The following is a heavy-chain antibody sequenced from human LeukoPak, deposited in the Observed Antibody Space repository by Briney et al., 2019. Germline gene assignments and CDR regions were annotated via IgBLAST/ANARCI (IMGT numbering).Heavy chain of an antibody. CDR1: GFTFSSYE. V-gene: IGHV3-48*03. CDR3: ARADSSGWGSLDY. D-gene: IGHD6-19*01. CDR2: ISSSGSTI. Sequence: GGSLRLSCAASGFTFSSYEMNWVRQAPGKGLEWVSYISSSGSTIYYADSVKGRFTISRDNAKNSLYLRMNSLRAEDTAVYYCARADSSGWGSLDYWGQGTLVTVSS. J-gene: IGHJ4*02.